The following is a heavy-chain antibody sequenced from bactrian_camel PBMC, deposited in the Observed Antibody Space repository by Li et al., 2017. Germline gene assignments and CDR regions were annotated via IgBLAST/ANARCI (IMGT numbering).Heavy chain of an antibody. CDR2: IRTDGLP. Sequence: HVQLVESGGGSVQAGGSLRLACELSGSVVSEYCLGWFRQAPGKEREGVATIRTDGLPQYADSVKGRFTISKDNAKNTLYLQMNSLKPEDTAIYYCAAFISGRVGSGADCDTSNRAVTYWGQGTQVTVS. D-gene: IGHD2*01. CDR3: AAFISGRVGSGADCDTSNRAVTY. V-gene: IGHV3S53*01. J-gene: IGHJ4*01. CDR1: GSVVSEYC.